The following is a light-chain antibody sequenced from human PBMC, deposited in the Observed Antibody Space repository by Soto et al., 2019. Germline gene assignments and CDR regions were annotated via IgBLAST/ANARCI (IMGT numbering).Light chain of an antibody. CDR2: AAS. CDR3: QQSFSPLWT. Sequence: DIQMTQSPSSLSASVGDRVTITCRASQSIRNYLNWDQQKPGKAPKLLIYAASSMQSGVPSRFSGSGSETDFTLTISSLQPDDSATYYCQQSFSPLWTFGKGTKVE. V-gene: IGKV1-39*01. CDR1: QSIRNY. J-gene: IGKJ1*01.